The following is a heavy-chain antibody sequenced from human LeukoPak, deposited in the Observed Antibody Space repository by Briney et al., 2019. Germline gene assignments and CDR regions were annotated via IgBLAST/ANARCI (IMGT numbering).Heavy chain of an antibody. CDR2: ISSSSSTI. CDR3: GRAQSAAIAY. J-gene: IGHJ4*02. V-gene: IGHV3-48*01. CDR1: GFLFSSYS. D-gene: IGHD5-18*01. Sequence: GGSLRLSCAASGFLFSSYSMSWVRQAPGKGLEWVSDISSSSSTIYYADSVKGRFTISRDNAKNSVFFQMNSLRAEDTAVYYCGRAQSAAIAYWGQGTLVTVSS.